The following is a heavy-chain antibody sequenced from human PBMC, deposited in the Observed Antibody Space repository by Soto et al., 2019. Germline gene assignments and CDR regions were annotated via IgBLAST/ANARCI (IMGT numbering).Heavy chain of an antibody. J-gene: IGHJ5*02. Sequence: SETLSLTYTVPGGSIRNSFWSWIRQPPGKGLEWIGYVFSSGTRYNPSLKSRVTISMDTSENQFSLRLKSMTAADTAVYYCARLRIGNIFDPWGQGTLVTVSS. CDR1: GGSIRNSF. V-gene: IGHV4-59*08. CDR3: ARLRIGNIFDP. CDR2: VFSSGT.